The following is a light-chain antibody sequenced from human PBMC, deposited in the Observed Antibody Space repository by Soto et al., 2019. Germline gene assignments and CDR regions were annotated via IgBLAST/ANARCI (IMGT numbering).Light chain of an antibody. Sequence: QSVLTQPPSVSGAPGQRVAISCTGSSXNIGAEYDVHWYQQLPGTAPKRLIYGDNNRPSGVPDRFSGSKSGTSASLAITGLQPEDEADYYCQSYESSLTTLVFGTGTKGTVL. CDR3: QSYESSLTTLV. V-gene: IGLV1-40*01. CDR1: SXNIGAEYD. CDR2: GDN. J-gene: IGLJ1*01.